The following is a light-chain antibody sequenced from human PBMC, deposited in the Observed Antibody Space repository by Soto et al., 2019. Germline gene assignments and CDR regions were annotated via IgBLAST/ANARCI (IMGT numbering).Light chain of an antibody. CDR3: QQYNSWPWT. CDR2: GAS. CDR1: QSVSSSY. V-gene: IGKV3-15*01. Sequence: EIVLTQSPGTLSLSPGERATLSCRASQSVSSSYLAWYQQKPGQAPRLLIYGASTRATGIPARFSGSGSGTAFTLTISSLQSEDSAVYYCQQYNSWPWTFGQGTKVDIK. J-gene: IGKJ1*01.